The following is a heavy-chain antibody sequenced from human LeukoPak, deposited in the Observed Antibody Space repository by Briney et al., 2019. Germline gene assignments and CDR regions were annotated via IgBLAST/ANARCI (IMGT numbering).Heavy chain of an antibody. CDR3: ARHKGYCSSTSCYVRVGSNNWFDP. CDR1: GGSISSSNW. V-gene: IGHV4-4*02. J-gene: IGHJ5*02. D-gene: IGHD2-2*01. Sequence: SETLSLTCAVSGGSISSSNWWSWVRQPPGKGLEWIGEIYCTGSPNYNPSLKSRVTISVDESKNQFSLKLSSVTAADTAVYYCARHKGYCSSTSCYVRVGSNNWFDPWGQGTLVTVSS. CDR2: IYCTGSP.